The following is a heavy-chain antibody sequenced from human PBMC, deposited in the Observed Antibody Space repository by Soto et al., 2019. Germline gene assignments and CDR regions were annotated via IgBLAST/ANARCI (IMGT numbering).Heavy chain of an antibody. J-gene: IGHJ6*02. CDR2: ISFDGSTE. CDR3: SRSRYGSGSYTHFYYGLGV. D-gene: IGHD3-10*01. Sequence: GGSLRLSCAASGFTLISYAMHWVSQAPGKGLEWVAAISFDGSTEYYADSVKGRFTISRDNSKNTVYLQMNSLRSEDTAVYYCSRSRYGSGSYTHFYYGLGVWGQGTTITVS. V-gene: IGHV3-30-3*01. CDR1: GFTLISYA.